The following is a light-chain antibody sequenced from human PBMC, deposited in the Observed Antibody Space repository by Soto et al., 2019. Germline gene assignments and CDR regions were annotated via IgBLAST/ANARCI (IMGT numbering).Light chain of an antibody. CDR3: QQYNNWPAIT. V-gene: IGKV3-15*01. CDR1: QSVSSN. J-gene: IGKJ5*01. Sequence: EIVFTQSPASLSLYPGERATLSCRSSQSVSSNLAWYQQKPGQAPRLLIYGASTRATGIPARFSGSGSGTEFTLTISSLQSEDFAVYYCQQYNNWPAITFGQGTRLEIK. CDR2: GAS.